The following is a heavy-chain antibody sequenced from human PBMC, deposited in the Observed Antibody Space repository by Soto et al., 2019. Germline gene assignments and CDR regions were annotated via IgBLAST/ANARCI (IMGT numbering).Heavy chain of an antibody. J-gene: IGHJ4*02. D-gene: IGHD5-12*01. CDR3: ARGGVDVVTTSAFDY. V-gene: IGHV1-69*01. Sequence: QVQLVQSGAEVKKPGSSVKVSCKASGGTFNNYAISWVRQAPGQGLEWMGGIIPIIGTADYAHKFQGRLAISAGESTGATITELSSLRSEDGALVYCARGGVDVVTTSAFDYWGQGTLVTVSS. CDR1: GGTFNNYA. CDR2: IIPIIGTA.